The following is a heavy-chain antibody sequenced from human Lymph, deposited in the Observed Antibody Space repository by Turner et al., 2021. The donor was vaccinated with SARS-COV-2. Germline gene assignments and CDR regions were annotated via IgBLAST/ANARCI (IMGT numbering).Heavy chain of an antibody. CDR3: ARVWVRWWYFDL. CDR2: INHSEST. D-gene: IGHD7-27*01. J-gene: IGHJ2*01. V-gene: IGHV4-34*01. CDR1: GGSFSGYY. Sequence: QVQLQQWGAGPLKPSETLSLTCAVYGGSFSGYYWSWIRQPPGKGLEWIGEINHSESTNYNPSLKSRVTISVDTSKKQFSLKLSSVTAADTAVYYCARVWVRWWYFDLWGRGTLVTVSS.